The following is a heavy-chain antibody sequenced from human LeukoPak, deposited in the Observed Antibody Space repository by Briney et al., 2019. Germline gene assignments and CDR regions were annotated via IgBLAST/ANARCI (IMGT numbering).Heavy chain of an antibody. D-gene: IGHD1-1*01. CDR3: ARDSRYLPDY. CDR2: IISDGSGS. V-gene: IGHV3-74*01. Sequence: GGSLRLSCVVSGFTFRDYWMHWVRQAPGKGLVWVSRIISDGSGSSYADSVKGRFISSRDNVKNTLYLQMNDLRVEDTAVYYCARDSRYLPDYWGQGTLVTVSS. CDR1: GFTFRDYW. J-gene: IGHJ4*02.